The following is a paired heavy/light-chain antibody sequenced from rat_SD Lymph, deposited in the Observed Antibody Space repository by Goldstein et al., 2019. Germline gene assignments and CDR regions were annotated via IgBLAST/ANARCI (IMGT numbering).Heavy chain of an antibody. Sequence: EVQLVESGGGLVQPGRSLKLSCVASGFTFSNYGMNWIRQAPGKGLEWVAYISSGSSYIYYAETVKGRFTISRDNAKNTLYLQMTSLRSEDTALYYCARAGVIMPTDFDYWGQGVMVTVSS. CDR1: GFTFSNYG. J-gene: IGHJ2*01. CDR2: ISSGSSYI. CDR3: ARAGVIMPTDFDY. V-gene: IGHV5-34*01. D-gene: IGHD1-12*03.
Light chain of an antibody. J-gene: IGKJ4*01. V-gene: IGKV3S6*01. CDR1: KSVSTY. CDR3: QQSNELPFT. CDR2: SAS. Sequence: DTVLTQSPALAVSLGQRVTISCRASKSVSTYMHWYQQKSGQQPKLLIYSASNLESGVPSRFSGSGSGTDFTLTIDPVEADDIANYYCQQSNELPFTFGSGTKLEIK.